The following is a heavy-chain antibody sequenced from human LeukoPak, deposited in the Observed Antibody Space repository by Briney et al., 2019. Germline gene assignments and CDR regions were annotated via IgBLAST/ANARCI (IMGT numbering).Heavy chain of an antibody. V-gene: IGHV4-59*01. D-gene: IGHD2-8*02. J-gene: IGHJ2*01. CDR1: GGSISSYY. CDR3: ARELYWWYFDL. CDR2: IYYSGST. Sequence: SETLSLTCTVSGGSISSYYWSWIRQPPGEGLEWIGYIYYSGSTNYNPSLKSRVTISVDTSKNQFSLKLSSVTAADTAVYYCARELYWWYFDLWGRGTLVTVSS.